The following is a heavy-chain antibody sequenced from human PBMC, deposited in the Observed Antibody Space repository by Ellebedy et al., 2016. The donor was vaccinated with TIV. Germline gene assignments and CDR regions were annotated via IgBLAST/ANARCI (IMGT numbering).Heavy chain of an antibody. CDR3: GRDFSHYGSGSYITH. J-gene: IGHJ4*02. Sequence: GESLKISCVASGFTFDSYAMHWVRQAPGKGLEWVAVISHDGSSQYYADSVKGRFTISRDTSKSTLYLQVDSLTPEDTAVYYCGRDFSHYGSGSYITHWGQGTLVTVSS. D-gene: IGHD3-10*01. CDR1: GFTFDSYA. V-gene: IGHV3-30-3*01. CDR2: ISHDGSSQ.